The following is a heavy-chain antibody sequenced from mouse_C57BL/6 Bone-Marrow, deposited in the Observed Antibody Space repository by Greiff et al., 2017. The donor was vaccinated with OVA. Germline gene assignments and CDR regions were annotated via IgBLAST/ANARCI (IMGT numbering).Heavy chain of an antibody. J-gene: IGHJ4*01. Sequence: QVQLQQSGPELVKPGASVKISCKASGYAFSSSWMNWVKQRPGTGLEWIGRIYPGDGDTNYNGKFKGKATLTADKSSSTAYMQLSSLTSEDSAVYFCARTEYGNYDAMDYWGQGTSVTVSS. D-gene: IGHD2-1*01. CDR1: GYAFSSSW. CDR2: IYPGDGDT. V-gene: IGHV1-82*01. CDR3: ARTEYGNYDAMDY.